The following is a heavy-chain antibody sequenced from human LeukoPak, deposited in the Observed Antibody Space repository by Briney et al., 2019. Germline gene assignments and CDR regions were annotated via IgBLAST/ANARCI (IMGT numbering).Heavy chain of an antibody. Sequence: GRSLRLSCAASGFTVSSSGMSSSVKSPEVAFDGVSGRGGSGGSTYYADSVKGRFTLSSDNSRNTLYLQMNSLRAEDTAVYYCAKVNSFGSSWYGCLDFDYWGQGTLVIVSS. CDR2: RGGSGGST. CDR3: AKVNSFGSSWYGCLDFDY. V-gene: IGHV3-23*01. D-gene: IGHD6-13*01. CDR1: GFTVSSSG. J-gene: IGHJ4*02.